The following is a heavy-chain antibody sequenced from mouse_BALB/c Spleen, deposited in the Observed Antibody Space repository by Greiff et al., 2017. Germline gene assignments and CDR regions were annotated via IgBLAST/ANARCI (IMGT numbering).Heavy chain of an antibody. D-gene: IGHD4-1*01. CDR2: IRNKANGYTT. Sequence: EVKLMESGGGLVQPGGSLRLSCATSGFTFTDYYMSWVRQPPGKALEWLGFIRNKANGYTTEYSASVKGRFTISRDNSQSILYLQMNTLRAEDSATYYCARELGGDAMDYWGQGTSVTVSS. CDR3: ARELGGDAMDY. V-gene: IGHV7-3*02. CDR1: GFTFTDYY. J-gene: IGHJ4*01.